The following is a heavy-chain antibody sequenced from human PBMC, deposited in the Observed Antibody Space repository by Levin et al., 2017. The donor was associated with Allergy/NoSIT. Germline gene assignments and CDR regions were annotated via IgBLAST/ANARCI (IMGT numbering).Heavy chain of an antibody. CDR2: IKQDGSET. CDR3: AREEGWGYHFGMDV. J-gene: IGHJ6*02. Sequence: LSLTCAVSGFTLTTYWMTWVRQAPGKGLEWVANIKQDGSETYYVDSVKGRFTISRDNAKNSVYLQMNSLRVDDTAVYYCAREEGWGYHFGMDVWGQGTTVTVSS. D-gene: IGHD3-16*02. V-gene: IGHV3-7*01. CDR1: GFTLTTYW.